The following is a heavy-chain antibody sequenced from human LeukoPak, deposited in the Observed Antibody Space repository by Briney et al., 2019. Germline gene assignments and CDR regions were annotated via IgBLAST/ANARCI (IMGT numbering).Heavy chain of an antibody. CDR1: GGSISSSSYY. J-gene: IGHJ4*02. CDR3: ARDEGGYYGSGSYYYN. CDR2: INHSGST. D-gene: IGHD3-10*01. V-gene: IGHV4-39*07. Sequence: SETLSLTCTVSGGSISSSSYYWAWIRQPPGKGLEWIGEINHSGSTNYNPSLKSRVTISVDTSKNQFSLKLSSVTAADTAVYYCARDEGGYYGSGSYYYNWGQGTLVTVSS.